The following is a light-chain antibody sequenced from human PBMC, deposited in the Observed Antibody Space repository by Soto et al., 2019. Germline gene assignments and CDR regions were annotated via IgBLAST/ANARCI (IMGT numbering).Light chain of an antibody. J-gene: IGLJ1*01. Sequence: QSALTQPASVSGSPGQSINISCTGTSSDVGGYNYVSWYQQHPGKAPQLMIYDVSNRPSGVSNRFSGSKSGNTASLTISGLQAEDEADYYCSSYTGSSTYVFGTGTKLTFL. CDR3: SSYTGSSTYV. CDR2: DVS. CDR1: SSDVGGYNY. V-gene: IGLV2-14*01.